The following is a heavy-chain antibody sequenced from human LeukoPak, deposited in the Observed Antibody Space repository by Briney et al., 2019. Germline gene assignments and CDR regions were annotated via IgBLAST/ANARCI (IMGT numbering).Heavy chain of an antibody. V-gene: IGHV4-59*01. Sequence: SETLSLTCTVSGGSISSYYWSWIRQPPGNGLEWIGYIYYSGSTNYNPSLKSRVTISVDTSKNQFSLKLSSVTAADTAVYYCARGSYDILTGYYDYYYYYMDVWGKGTTVTISS. D-gene: IGHD3-9*01. CDR1: GGSISSYY. CDR3: ARGSYDILTGYYDYYYYYMDV. J-gene: IGHJ6*03. CDR2: IYYSGST.